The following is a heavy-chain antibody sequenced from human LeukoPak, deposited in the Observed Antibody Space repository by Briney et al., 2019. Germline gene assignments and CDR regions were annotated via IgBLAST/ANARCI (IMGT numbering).Heavy chain of an antibody. J-gene: IGHJ4*02. Sequence: SETLSLTCTVSGGSISSSSYYWGWIRQPPGKGLEWIGSTYYRGSTYYNPSLESRVSISVDTSKNQFSLKLSSVTAADVAVYYWTRAGSYWVDSWGQGTLVTVSS. V-gene: IGHV4-39*01. D-gene: IGHD3-10*01. CDR2: TYYRGST. CDR1: GGSISSSSYY. CDR3: TRAGSYWVDS.